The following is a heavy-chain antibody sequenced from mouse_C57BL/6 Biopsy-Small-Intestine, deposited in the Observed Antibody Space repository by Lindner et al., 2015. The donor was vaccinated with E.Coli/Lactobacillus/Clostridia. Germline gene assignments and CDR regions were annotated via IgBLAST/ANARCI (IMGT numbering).Heavy chain of an antibody. D-gene: IGHD1-1*01. Sequence: VQLQESGAELVRPGTSVKLSCKASGYTFTNYWIGWAKQRPGHGLEWIGDIYPGGGYTNYNEKFKGKATLTADKSSSTAYMQFSSLTSEDSAIYYCARDYGSSYFDYWGQGTTLTVSS. CDR3: ARDYGSSYFDY. CDR1: GYTFTNYW. V-gene: IGHV1-63*01. J-gene: IGHJ2*01. CDR2: IYPGGGYT.